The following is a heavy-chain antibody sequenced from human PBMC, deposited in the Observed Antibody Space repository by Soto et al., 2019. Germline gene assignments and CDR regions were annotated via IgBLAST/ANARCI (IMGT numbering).Heavy chain of an antibody. CDR1: GGSISSYY. Sequence: SETLSLTCTVSGGSISSYYWSWIRQPPGKGLEWIGYIYYSGSTNYNPSLKSRVTISVDTSKNQFSLKLSSVTAADTAVCYCATQAVAGQNYYYYYYMDVWGKGTTVTVSS. CDR2: IYYSGST. D-gene: IGHD6-19*01. J-gene: IGHJ6*03. CDR3: ATQAVAGQNYYYYYYMDV. V-gene: IGHV4-59*01.